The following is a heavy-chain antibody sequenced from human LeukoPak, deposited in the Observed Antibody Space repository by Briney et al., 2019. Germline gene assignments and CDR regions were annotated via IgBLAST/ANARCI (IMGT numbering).Heavy chain of an antibody. CDR3: ARNESNSPWLV. CDR1: GGTFSSYA. V-gene: IGHV1-69*05. Sequence: GASVKVSCKASGGTFSSYAISWVQQAPGQGLEWMGGIIPIFGTANYAQKLQGRVTMTTDTSTSTAYMELRSLRSDDTAIYYCARNESNSPWLVWGQGTLVTVSS. J-gene: IGHJ4*02. D-gene: IGHD3-9*01. CDR2: IIPIFGTA.